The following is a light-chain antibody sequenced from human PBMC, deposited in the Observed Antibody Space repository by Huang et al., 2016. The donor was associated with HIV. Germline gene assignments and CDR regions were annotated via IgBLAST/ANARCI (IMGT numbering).Light chain of an antibody. CDR1: QTINSY. CDR2: AAS. Sequence: DIQMTQSPSSLSASVGDRATITCRASQTINSYLHWYQQKQGKAPQLLIYAASNLQSGVPSRFSGGGSGTDFTLTISSLQPEDFATYYCQQTYSSPRTFGQGTKVDIK. V-gene: IGKV1-39*01. J-gene: IGKJ1*01. CDR3: QQTYSSPRT.